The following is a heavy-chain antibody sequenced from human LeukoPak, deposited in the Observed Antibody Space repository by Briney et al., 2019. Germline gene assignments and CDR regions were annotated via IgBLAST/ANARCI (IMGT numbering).Heavy chain of an antibody. V-gene: IGHV3-21*04. CDR3: AKVITVTDFDY. J-gene: IGHJ4*02. D-gene: IGHD4-17*01. CDR2: ISSSSSYI. CDR1: GFTFSSYS. Sequence: GGSLRLSCAASGFTFSSYSMNWVRQAPGKGLEWVSSISSSSSYIYYADSVKGRFTISRDNSKNTLYLQMNSLRAEDTAVYYCAKVITVTDFDYWGQGTLVTVSS.